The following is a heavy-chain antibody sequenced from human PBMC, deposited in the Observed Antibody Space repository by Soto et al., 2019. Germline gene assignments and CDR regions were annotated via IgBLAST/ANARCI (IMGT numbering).Heavy chain of an antibody. V-gene: IGHV5-51*01. CDR2: IYPDDSDT. J-gene: IGHJ6*02. CDR3: ARRGYGSQVLYGMDV. CDR1: GYDFTNYW. D-gene: IGHD3-10*01. Sequence: GESLKISCKGSGYDFTNYWIGWVRQMPGKGLEWMGIIYPDDSDTTYSPSFQGQVTISVDKSISTAYLQWSSLKASDTAMYYCARRGYGSQVLYGMDVWGQGTTVTVSS.